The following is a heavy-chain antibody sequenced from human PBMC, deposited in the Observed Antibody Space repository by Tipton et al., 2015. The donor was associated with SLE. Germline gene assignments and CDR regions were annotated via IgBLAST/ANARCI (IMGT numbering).Heavy chain of an antibody. CDR1: GFTFSGYG. D-gene: IGHD6-19*01. CDR2: IWYDGSKK. V-gene: IGHV3-33*08. Sequence: SLRLSCAGSGFTFSGYGMHWVRQAPGKGLEWVAVIWYDGSKKYYADSVKGRFTISRDDSKNTLYLQMNSLRDEGTAVYYCARDSGVVAVDLDYWGQGTLVTVSS. CDR3: ARDSGVVAVDLDY. J-gene: IGHJ4*02.